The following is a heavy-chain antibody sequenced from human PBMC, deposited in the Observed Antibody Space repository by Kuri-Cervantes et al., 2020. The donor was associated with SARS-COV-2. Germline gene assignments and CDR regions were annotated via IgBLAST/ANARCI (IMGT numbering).Heavy chain of an antibody. V-gene: IGHV3-74*01. CDR3: VRDGDHWSFDY. J-gene: IGHJ4*02. CDR2: INPDGSYT. Sequence: GESLKISCAASGLTFSGHWIHWVRQAPGKGLVWVSRINPDGSYTNNADSVKGRFTLSRDNAKNMLFLQMNSLRAEDTAVYYCVRDGDHWSFDYWGQGTLVTVSS. D-gene: IGHD1-1*01. CDR1: GLTFSGHW.